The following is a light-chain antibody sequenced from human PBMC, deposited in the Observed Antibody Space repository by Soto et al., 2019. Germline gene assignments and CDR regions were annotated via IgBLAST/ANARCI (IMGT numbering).Light chain of an antibody. CDR3: SSYTNINTRACV. CDR2: EVS. V-gene: IGLV2-8*01. CDR1: SSDVGGYSY. Sequence: QSVLTQPPSASGSLGQSVTISCTGTSSDVGGYSYVSWYQQHPGKAPKLMIFEVSKRPSGVPDRFSGSKSGNTASLTISGLQAEDEAEYYCSSYTNINTRACVFGTGTKVTVL. J-gene: IGLJ1*01.